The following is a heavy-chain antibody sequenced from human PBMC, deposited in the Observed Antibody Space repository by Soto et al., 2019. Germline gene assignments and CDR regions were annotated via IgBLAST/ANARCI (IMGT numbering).Heavy chain of an antibody. D-gene: IGHD1-1*01. CDR1: RYIFTAYF. CDR3: ASHDPGARFDT. V-gene: IGHV1-2*02. Sequence: QVQLVQSGAEVKKPGASVKVSCKAPRYIFTAYFMHWVRQAPGQGLEWMGWINPNNGATHYGLSFQGRVTMTIDTSISTAYMELRSLRSDDTAVYYCASHDPGARFDTGGQGTLFIVSS. J-gene: IGHJ5*02. CDR2: INPNNGAT.